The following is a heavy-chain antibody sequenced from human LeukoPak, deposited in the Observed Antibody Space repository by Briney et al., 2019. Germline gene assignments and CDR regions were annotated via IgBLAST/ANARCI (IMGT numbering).Heavy chain of an antibody. CDR2: ISSSSSYI. J-gene: IGHJ3*02. V-gene: IGHV3-21*01. CDR1: GFTFSSYR. CDR3: ASDDYGGFDI. Sequence: PGGSLRLSCAASGFTFSSYRMNWVRQAPGKGLEWVSSISSSSSYIYYADSVKGRFTISRDNAKNSLYLQMNSLRAEDTAVYYCASDDYGGFDIWGQGTWSPSLQ. D-gene: IGHD4-23*01.